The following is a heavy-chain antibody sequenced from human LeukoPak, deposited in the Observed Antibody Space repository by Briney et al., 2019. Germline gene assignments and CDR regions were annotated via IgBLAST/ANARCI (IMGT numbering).Heavy chain of an antibody. V-gene: IGHV3-21*01. CDR2: ISSSSSYI. J-gene: IGHJ4*02. CDR3: AREGTYYYDSSGCVDC. D-gene: IGHD3-22*01. CDR1: GFTCSSYS. Sequence: GGSLRLSCAASGFTCSSYSMNWVRQAPGKGLEWVSSISSSSSYIYYADSVKGRFTISRDNAKNSLYLQMNSLRAEDTAVYYCAREGTYYYDSSGCVDCWGQGTLVTVSS.